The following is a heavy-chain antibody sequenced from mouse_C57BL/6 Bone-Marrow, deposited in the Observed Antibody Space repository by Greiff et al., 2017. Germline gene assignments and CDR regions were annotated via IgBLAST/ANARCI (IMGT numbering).Heavy chain of an antibody. D-gene: IGHD2-4*01. Sequence: QVQLKESGAELAKPGASVKLSCKASGYTFTSYWMHWVKQRPGQGLEWIGYINPSSGYTKYNQKFKDKATLTADKSSSTAYMQLSSLTYEDSAVYYCSKADYDFYYYAMDYWGQGTSVTVSS. CDR3: SKADYDFYYYAMDY. CDR2: INPSSGYT. V-gene: IGHV1-7*01. J-gene: IGHJ4*01. CDR1: GYTFTSYW.